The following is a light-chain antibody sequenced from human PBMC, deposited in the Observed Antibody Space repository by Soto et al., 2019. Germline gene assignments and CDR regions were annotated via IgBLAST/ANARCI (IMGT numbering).Light chain of an antibody. J-gene: IGKJ2*01. Sequence: EIVLTQSPGTLSLSPGERATLSCRASQVFSSSYLAWYQQKPGQAPRLLIYGASGRATGIPDRFSGSGSGTDVTLTISRLEPEDVAVYYCQQYGSSPMYTFGQGTKLEIK. CDR1: QVFSSSY. V-gene: IGKV3-20*01. CDR3: QQYGSSPMYT. CDR2: GAS.